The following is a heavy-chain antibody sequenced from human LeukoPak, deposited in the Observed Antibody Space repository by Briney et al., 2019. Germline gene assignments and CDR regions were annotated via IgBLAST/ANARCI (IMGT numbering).Heavy chain of an antibody. Sequence: PGGSLRLSCAASGFTFSSYAMSWVRQAPGKGLEWVSAISGSGGSTYFADSVKGRFAISRDNSKNTLYLQMNSLRAEDTAVYYCAKDRWGAAAGGGLDYWGQGTLVTVSS. CDR3: AKDRWGAAAGGGLDY. D-gene: IGHD6-13*01. V-gene: IGHV3-23*01. J-gene: IGHJ4*02. CDR2: ISGSGGST. CDR1: GFTFSSYA.